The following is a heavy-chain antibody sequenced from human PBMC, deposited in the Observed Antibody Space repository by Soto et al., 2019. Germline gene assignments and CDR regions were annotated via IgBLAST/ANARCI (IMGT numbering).Heavy chain of an antibody. Sequence: PSETLSLTCNVSGGSVNSDNYYWTWVRQPPGKGLEWIGNIHNSGTTNYNPSLQNRVTISMDTSKNQYSLKLTSVTAADAALYYCARDIRGFSRALDYWGRGTRVTVSS. CDR3: ARDIRGFSRALDY. J-gene: IGHJ4*02. CDR1: GGSVNSDNYY. V-gene: IGHV4-61*01. D-gene: IGHD5-18*01. CDR2: IHNSGTT.